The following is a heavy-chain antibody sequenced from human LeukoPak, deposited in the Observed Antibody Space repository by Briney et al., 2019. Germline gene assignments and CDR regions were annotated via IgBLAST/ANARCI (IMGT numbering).Heavy chain of an antibody. D-gene: IGHD1-1*01. CDR1: GGSISGYY. CDR2: IFNSEIT. CDR3: ARWNEGLDY. J-gene: IGHJ4*02. V-gene: IGHV4-59*01. Sequence: LETLSLTCTVSGGSISGYYWSWMRQPPGKGLEWIGYIFNSEITDYNPSHESRVSISEDTSRNLLSLKLSSVTAADTAVYYCARWNEGLDYWGQGTLVTVSS.